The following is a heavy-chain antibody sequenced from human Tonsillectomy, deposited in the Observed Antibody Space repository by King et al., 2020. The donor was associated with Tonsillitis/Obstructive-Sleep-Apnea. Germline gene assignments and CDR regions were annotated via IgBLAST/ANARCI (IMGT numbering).Heavy chain of an antibody. CDR2: ISGSGGST. D-gene: IGHD3-10*01. V-gene: IGHV3-23*04. J-gene: IGHJ2*01. CDR3: AKDRELTYWYFDL. Sequence: VQLVESGGGLVQPGGSLRLSCASSGFTFSSYAMSWVRQAPGKGLEWVSGISGSGGSTYYADSVKGRFTISRDNSKNTLYLQMNSLRAEDTAVYYCAKDRELTYWYFDLWGRGTLVTVSS. CDR1: GFTFSSYA.